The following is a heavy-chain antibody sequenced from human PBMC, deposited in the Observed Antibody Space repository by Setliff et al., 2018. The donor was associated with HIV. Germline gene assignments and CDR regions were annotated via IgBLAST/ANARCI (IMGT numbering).Heavy chain of an antibody. CDR3: AREGWSDHYYYYMDV. CDR2: ISAGGYT. D-gene: IGHD2-15*01. CDR1: GGSISIYY. V-gene: IGHV4-4*07. Sequence: KPSETLSLTCTVSGGSISIYYWSWIRQLPGEGLEWIGRISAGGYTYYNPSLQSRVTMSVDMSKNQFSLKLNSVTAADTAAYYCAREGWSDHYYYYMDVWDKGTTVTVSS. J-gene: IGHJ6*03.